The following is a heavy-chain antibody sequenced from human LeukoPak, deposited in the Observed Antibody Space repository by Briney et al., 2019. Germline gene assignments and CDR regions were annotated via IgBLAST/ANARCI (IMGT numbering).Heavy chain of an antibody. D-gene: IGHD4-17*01. CDR2: IYFDGNT. CDR1: GASISSSSYY. J-gene: IGHJ4*02. CDR3: ARGRVTTFPFD. Sequence: SETLSLTCSVSGASISSSSYYWGWIRQPPGKGLEWIGNIYFDGNTYYNPSLKSRLTISIDASKNQFSLKLSSVTAADTAVYYCARGRVTTFPFDWGQGTLVTVSS. V-gene: IGHV4-39*07.